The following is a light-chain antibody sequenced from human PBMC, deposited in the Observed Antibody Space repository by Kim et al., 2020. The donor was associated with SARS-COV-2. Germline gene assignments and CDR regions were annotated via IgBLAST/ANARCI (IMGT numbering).Light chain of an antibody. Sequence: SSELTQDPAVSVALGQTVRITCQGDSLRSYYASWYQQKPGQAPVLVFYGKNNRPSGIPDRFSGSSSGNTASLSITGAQAEDEADYYCNSRGSSGNHLGMVFSGSTQLTLL. J-gene: IGLJ2*01. CDR2: GKN. CDR1: SLRSYY. CDR3: NSRGSSGNHLGMV. V-gene: IGLV3-19*01.